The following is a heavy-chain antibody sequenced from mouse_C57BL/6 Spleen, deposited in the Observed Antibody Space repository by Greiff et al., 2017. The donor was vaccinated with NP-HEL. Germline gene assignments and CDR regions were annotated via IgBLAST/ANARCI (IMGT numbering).Heavy chain of an antibody. V-gene: IGHV1-55*01. J-gene: IGHJ4*01. CDR1: GYTFTSYW. CDR2: IYPGSGST. Sequence: QVQLQQPGAELVKPGASVKLSCKASGYTFTSYWITWVKQRPGQGLEWIGDIYPGSGSTNYNEKFKSKATLTVDTSSSTAYMQLSSLTSEDAAVYYCGSKKIAMDYWGQGTSVTVSS. CDR3: GSKKIAMDY.